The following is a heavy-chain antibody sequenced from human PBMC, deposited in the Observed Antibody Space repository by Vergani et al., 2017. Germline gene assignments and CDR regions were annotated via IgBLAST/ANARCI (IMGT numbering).Heavy chain of an antibody. D-gene: IGHD2-2*02. CDR2: IRSKNDGGTA. J-gene: IGHJ4*02. V-gene: IGHV3-15*01. CDR1: GITFKNAW. Sequence: EVQVVESGGGLIKPGGSLRLSCVVSGITFKNAWINWFRQAPGKGLEWIGRIRSKNDGGTADYAAPLKGRFTISRDDSKDSAFLLVNNLKTEDTAVYFCYTDYHDYWGQGTLVTVSS. CDR3: YTDYHDY.